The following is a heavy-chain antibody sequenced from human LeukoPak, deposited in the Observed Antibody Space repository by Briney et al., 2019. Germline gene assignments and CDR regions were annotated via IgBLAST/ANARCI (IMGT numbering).Heavy chain of an antibody. V-gene: IGHV3-23*01. CDR3: AKVTPREYENGYYSGAFDI. Sequence: GGSLRLSCAASGFTFSSYAMSWVRQAPGKGLEWVSAISGSGGSTYYADSVKGRFTISRDNSKNTLYLQMNSLRAEVTAVYYCAKVTPREYENGYYSGAFDIWGQGTMVTVSS. J-gene: IGHJ3*02. CDR1: GFTFSSYA. CDR2: ISGSGGST. D-gene: IGHD3-22*01.